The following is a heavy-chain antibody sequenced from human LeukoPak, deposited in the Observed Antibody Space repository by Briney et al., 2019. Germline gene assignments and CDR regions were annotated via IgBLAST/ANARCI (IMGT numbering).Heavy chain of an antibody. CDR3: ARHHDYYYYMDV. CDR1: GFTFSSYT. Sequence: PGGSLRLSCAASGFTFSSYTMNWVRQAPGKGLEWVSSISILSNYIYYADSVKGRFTISRDNAKNSLYLQMNSLRAEDTAVYYCARHHDYYYYMDVWGKGTTVTISS. CDR2: ISILSNYI. J-gene: IGHJ6*03. V-gene: IGHV3-21*01.